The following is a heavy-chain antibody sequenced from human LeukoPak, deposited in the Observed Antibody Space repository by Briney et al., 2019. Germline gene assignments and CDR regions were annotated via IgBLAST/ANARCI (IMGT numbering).Heavy chain of an antibody. V-gene: IGHV3-74*01. Sequence: PGGSLRLSCAASGFTFRSCWMHWVRQAPGKGLVWVSRVKGDGSFTNYADSVYGRFTISRDNAKNTLYLHMHSLRAEDTAVYYCVRDGDDFNFDYWGQGSLVTVSS. CDR3: VRDGDDFNFDY. CDR1: GFTFRSCW. J-gene: IGHJ4*02. CDR2: VKGDGSFT. D-gene: IGHD5-24*01.